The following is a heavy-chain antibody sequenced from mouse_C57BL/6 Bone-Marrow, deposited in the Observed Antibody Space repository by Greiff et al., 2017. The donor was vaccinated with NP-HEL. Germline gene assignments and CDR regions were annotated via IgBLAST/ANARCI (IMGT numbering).Heavy chain of an antibody. Sequence: QVQLKQPGAELVKPGASVKLSCKASGYTFTSYWMHWVKQRPGQGLEWIGMIHPNSGSTNYNEKFKSKAKLTVDKSSSTAYMQLSSLTSEDSAVYYCATPLCCGYPWFAYWGQGTLVTVSA. V-gene: IGHV1-64*01. D-gene: IGHD2-2*01. CDR2: IHPNSGST. CDR3: ATPLCCGYPWFAY. J-gene: IGHJ3*01. CDR1: GYTFTSYW.